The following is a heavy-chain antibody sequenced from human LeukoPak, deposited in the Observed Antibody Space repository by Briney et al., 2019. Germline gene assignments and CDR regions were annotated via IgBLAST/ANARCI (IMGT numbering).Heavy chain of an antibody. Sequence: GGSLRLSCAASGFTFSSYAMHWVRQAPGKGLEWVAVISYDGSNKYYADSAKGRFTISRDNSKNTLYLQMNSLRAEDTAVYYCARSWRREMAFDYWGQGTLVTVSS. J-gene: IGHJ4*02. CDR3: ARSWRREMAFDY. CDR1: GFTFSSYA. V-gene: IGHV3-30-3*01. D-gene: IGHD5-24*01. CDR2: ISYDGSNK.